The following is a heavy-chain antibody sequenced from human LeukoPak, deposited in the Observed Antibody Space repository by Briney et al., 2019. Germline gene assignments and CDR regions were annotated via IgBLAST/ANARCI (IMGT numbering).Heavy chain of an antibody. D-gene: IGHD2-15*01. Sequence: GGSLRLSCAASGFTFSSYAMSWVRQAPGKGLEWVSVISGSAGSTYYADSVKGRFTISRDNSKNTLYLQMNSLRGEDTAVYYCAKGKVKGGYCSGGSCYPFDYWGQGSLVTVSS. V-gene: IGHV3-23*01. CDR1: GFTFSSYA. CDR2: ISGSAGST. J-gene: IGHJ4*02. CDR3: AKGKVKGGYCSGGSCYPFDY.